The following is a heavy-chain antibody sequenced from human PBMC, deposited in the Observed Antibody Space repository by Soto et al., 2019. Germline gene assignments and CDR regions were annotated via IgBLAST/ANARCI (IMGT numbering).Heavy chain of an antibody. V-gene: IGHV1-18*01. CDR1: GYSFTNYG. J-gene: IGHJ6*03. CDR2: ISAYNGNT. D-gene: IGHD6-19*01. CDR3: ARDRGVAPPVAGNTHYYYYMDV. Sequence: QDQLVQSGVEVKKPWASVKVSCKASGYSFTNYGITWVRQAPGQGFEWRGWISAYNGNTNSAQKFQGRVTMTTDASTSTAYLELRSLRSDDTAVYYCARDRGVAPPVAGNTHYYYYMDVCGKGTTVTVSS.